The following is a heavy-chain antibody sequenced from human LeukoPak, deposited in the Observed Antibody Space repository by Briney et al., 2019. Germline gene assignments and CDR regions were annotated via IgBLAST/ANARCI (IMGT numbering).Heavy chain of an antibody. CDR1: RFTFSDYY. CDR2: IKSSSSHT. J-gene: IGHJ4*02. CDR3: ARGTTVVDFDF. D-gene: IGHD4-23*01. V-gene: IGHV3-11*05. Sequence: GGSLRLSCADSRFTFSDYYMIWIHKAPGKGLEGVSYIKSSSSHTDYADSDKARFTISRDNANNSLYLQINSLRAEDTAVYDCARGTTVVDFDFRGQGALVTVSS.